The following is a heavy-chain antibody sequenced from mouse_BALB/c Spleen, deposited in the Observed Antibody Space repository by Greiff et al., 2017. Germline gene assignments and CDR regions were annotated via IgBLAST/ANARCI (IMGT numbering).Heavy chain of an antibody. CDR2: ISSGGSYT. D-gene: IGHD3-3*01. CDR1: GFTFSSYT. Sequence: EVQLVESGGGLVKPGGSLKLSCAASGFTFSSYTMSWVRQTPEKRLEWVATISSGGSYTYYPDSVKGRFTISRDNAKNTLYLQMSSLKSEDTAMYYCTRAGDGGTWFAYWGQGTLVTVSA. J-gene: IGHJ3*01. V-gene: IGHV5-6-4*01. CDR3: TRAGDGGTWFAY.